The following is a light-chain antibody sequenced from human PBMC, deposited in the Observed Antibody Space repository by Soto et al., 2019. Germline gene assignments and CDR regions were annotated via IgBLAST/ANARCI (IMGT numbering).Light chain of an antibody. V-gene: IGKV3-15*01. J-gene: IGKJ3*01. Sequence: EIVMTQSPATLSVSPGERATLACRASQSVSSNLAWYQQKPGQAPRLLLYGASTRPTGIPARFSGSGSGTEFTLTISSLQSEDFAIYYCQQYNNWPPGTFGPGTKVDIK. CDR1: QSVSSN. CDR3: QQYNNWPPGT. CDR2: GAS.